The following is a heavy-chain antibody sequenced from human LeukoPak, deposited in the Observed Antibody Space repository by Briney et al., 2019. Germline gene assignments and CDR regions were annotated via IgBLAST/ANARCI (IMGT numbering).Heavy chain of an antibody. J-gene: IGHJ4*02. CDR2: IKQDGSEK. CDR3: ARELGVVCSYYFDY. D-gene: IGHD2-8*01. Sequence: PGGSLRLSCAASGFNFSSYWMSWVRQAPGKGLEWVANIKQDGSEKYYVDSVKGRFTISRDNAKNSLYLQMNSLRAEDTAVYYCARELGVVCSYYFDYWGQGTLVTVSS. CDR1: GFNFSSYW. V-gene: IGHV3-7*01.